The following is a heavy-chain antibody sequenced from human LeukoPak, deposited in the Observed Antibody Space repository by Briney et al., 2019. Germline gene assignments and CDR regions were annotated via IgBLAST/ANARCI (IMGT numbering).Heavy chain of an antibody. CDR1: GFTFSNAW. J-gene: IGHJ5*02. CDR2: IRSNSDGGTI. V-gene: IGHV3-15*07. CDR3: ATDFYDTT. D-gene: IGHD3-22*01. Sequence: KSGGSLRLSCVTSGFTFSNAWMNWVRQAPGKGLEWVGRIRSNSDGGTIDYAAPVKGRFALSRDDSKNTLYLQMNSLQTEDTAVYYCATDFYDTTWGQGTLVTVSS.